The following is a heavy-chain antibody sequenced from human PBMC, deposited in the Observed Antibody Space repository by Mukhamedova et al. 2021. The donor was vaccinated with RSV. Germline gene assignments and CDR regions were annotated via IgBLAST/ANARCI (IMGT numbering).Heavy chain of an antibody. J-gene: IGHJ5*02. CDR2: ISGSGGST. V-gene: IGHV3-23*01. Sequence: GLEWVSAISGSGGSTYYADSVKGRFTISRDNSKNTLYLQMNSLRDEDTAVYYCANDIVVEVAALGWVEPWGQGTLV. D-gene: IGHD2-15*01. CDR3: ANDIVVEVAALGWVEP.